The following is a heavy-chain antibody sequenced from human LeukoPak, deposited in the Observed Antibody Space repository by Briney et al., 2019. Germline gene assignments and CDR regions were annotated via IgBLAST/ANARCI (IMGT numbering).Heavy chain of an antibody. CDR1: GFTFSSYG. V-gene: IGHV3-30*18. Sequence: GGSLRLSCAASGFTFSSYGMHWVRQAPGKGLEWVAVISYDGSNKYYADSVKGRFTISRDNSKNTLYLQMNSLRAEDTAVYYCAKEGGGSVFDYWGQGTLVTVSS. CDR3: AKEGGGSVFDY. D-gene: IGHD3-10*01. J-gene: IGHJ4*02. CDR2: ISYDGSNK.